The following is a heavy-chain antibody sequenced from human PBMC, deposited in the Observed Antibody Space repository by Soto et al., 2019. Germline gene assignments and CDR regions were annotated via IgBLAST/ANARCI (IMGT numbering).Heavy chain of an antibody. Sequence: IQLVQSGAEVKKPGSSVKVSCKASGGTFSSYAINWVRQAPGQGREWMGGIIPIFGTADYAQKFQGRVTITADESTSTAYMELSSLRSEDTAVYYCARAVAGGVYYYYGMDVWGQGTTVTVSS. CDR1: GGTFSSYA. D-gene: IGHD6-19*01. V-gene: IGHV1-69*12. J-gene: IGHJ6*02. CDR2: IIPIFGTA. CDR3: ARAVAGGVYYYYGMDV.